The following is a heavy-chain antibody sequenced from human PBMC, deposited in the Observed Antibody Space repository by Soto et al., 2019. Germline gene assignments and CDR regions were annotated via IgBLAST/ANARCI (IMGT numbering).Heavy chain of an antibody. J-gene: IGHJ6*02. V-gene: IGHV3-53*01. CDR2: IYSDDNT. CDR1: GFTVSSNY. CDR3: ARPSGTGRTYYHYPLDV. D-gene: IGHD6-13*01. Sequence: EVLLVESGGGLIQPGGSLRLSCAASGFTVSSNYISWVRQAPGKGLEWVSIIYSDDNTYYADSVKGRFTLSRDDSKNTLYLQMNSLRAEDTAVYYCARPSGTGRTYYHYPLDVWGQGTTVTVSS.